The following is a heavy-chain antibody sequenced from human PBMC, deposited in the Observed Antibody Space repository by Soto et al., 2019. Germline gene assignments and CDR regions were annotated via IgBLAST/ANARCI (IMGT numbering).Heavy chain of an antibody. J-gene: IGHJ4*02. Sequence: QVQLVQSGAEVRKPGSSVKVSCKASGDTFSFYSIHWVRQAPGLGLEWMGRINPILSMSNYAQRFQCRVTMTADKSTSTAYMKLSGLRSEDTAIYYCASSYGSGYRAFDYWGQGALVTVSS. V-gene: IGHV1-69*02. CDR1: GDTFSFYS. D-gene: IGHD3-10*01. CDR2: INPILSMS. CDR3: ASSYGSGYRAFDY.